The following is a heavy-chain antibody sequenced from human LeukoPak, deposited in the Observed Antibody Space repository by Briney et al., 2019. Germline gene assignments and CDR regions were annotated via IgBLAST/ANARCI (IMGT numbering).Heavy chain of an antibody. CDR3: ASGGEPHHIPYGMDV. D-gene: IGHD2-21*01. CDR1: GFTFSSYW. V-gene: IGHV3-7*01. J-gene: IGHJ6*02. CDR2: IKQDGSEK. Sequence: GGSLRLSCAASGFTFSSYWMSWVRQAPGKGLEWVANIKQDGSEKYYVDSVKGRFTISRDNAKNSLYLQMNSLRAEDTAVYYCASGGEPHHIPYGMDVWGQGTTVTVSS.